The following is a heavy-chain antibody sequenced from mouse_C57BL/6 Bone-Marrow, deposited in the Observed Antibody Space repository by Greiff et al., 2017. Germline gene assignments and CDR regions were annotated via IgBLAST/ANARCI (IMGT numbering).Heavy chain of an antibody. CDR1: GYSITSGYY. CDR2: ISYDGSN. V-gene: IGHV3-6*01. J-gene: IGHJ2*01. CDR3: ARKYYFDY. Sequence: VQLKESGPGLVKPSQSLSLTCSVTGYSITSGYYWNWIRQFPGNKLEWMGYISYDGSNNYNPSLKNRISITRDTAENQFFLKLNSVTTEDIATYYCARKYYFDYWGQDTTLTVSS.